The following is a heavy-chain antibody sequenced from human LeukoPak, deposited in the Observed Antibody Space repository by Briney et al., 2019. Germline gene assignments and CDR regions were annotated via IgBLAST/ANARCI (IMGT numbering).Heavy chain of an antibody. Sequence: ASVKVSCKASGYTFTGYYMHWVRQAPGQGLEWMGWINPNSGGTNYAQKFQGRVTMTRDTSISTAYMEPSRLRSDDTAVYYCARDAWWAGYNYSPFDYWGQGTLVTVSS. CDR1: GYTFTGYY. V-gene: IGHV1-2*02. D-gene: IGHD5-24*01. CDR2: INPNSGGT. J-gene: IGHJ4*02. CDR3: ARDAWWAGYNYSPFDY.